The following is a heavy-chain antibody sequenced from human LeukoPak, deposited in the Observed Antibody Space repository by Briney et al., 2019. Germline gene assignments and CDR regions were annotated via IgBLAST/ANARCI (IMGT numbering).Heavy chain of an antibody. J-gene: IGHJ4*02. CDR2: IKQDGSEK. D-gene: IGHD3-3*01. Sequence: PGGSLGLSCAASGFTFSSYWMSWVRQAPGKGLEWVANIKQDGSEKYYVDSVKGRFTISRDNAKNSLYLQMNSLRAEDTAVYYCARSPSTIFGVVISSEGYFDYWGQGTLVTVSS. V-gene: IGHV3-7*01. CDR3: ARSPSTIFGVVISSEGYFDY. CDR1: GFTFSSYW.